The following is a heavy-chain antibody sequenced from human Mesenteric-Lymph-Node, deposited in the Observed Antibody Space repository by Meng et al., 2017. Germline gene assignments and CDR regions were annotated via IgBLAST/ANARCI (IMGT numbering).Heavy chain of an antibody. V-gene: IGHV3-13*01. CDR1: GFTFSSYD. J-gene: IGHJ4*02. CDR3: ARGANWESGSFDY. CDR2: FGTAGDT. D-gene: IGHD7-27*01. Sequence: GGSLRLSCAASGFTFSSYDMHWVRQATGKGLEWVSGFGTAGDTYYPGSVKGRFTISRENAKNSLYLQMNSLRAGDTAVYYCARGANWESGSFDYWGQGTLVTVSS.